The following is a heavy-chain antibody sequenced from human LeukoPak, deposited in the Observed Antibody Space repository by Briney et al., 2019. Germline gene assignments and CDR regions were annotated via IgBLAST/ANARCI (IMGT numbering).Heavy chain of an antibody. D-gene: IGHD5-12*01. CDR1: GFTFGNYA. J-gene: IGHJ4*02. V-gene: IGHV3-23*01. CDR3: AKGGSFDY. Sequence: QSGGSLRLSCAASGFTFGNYAMSWVRQAPGKGLEWVSGISNSGGNTYYADSVKGRFTISRDNSKNTLDLQMNSLRAEDTAVYYCAKGGSFDYWGRGTLVTVSS. CDR2: ISNSGGNT.